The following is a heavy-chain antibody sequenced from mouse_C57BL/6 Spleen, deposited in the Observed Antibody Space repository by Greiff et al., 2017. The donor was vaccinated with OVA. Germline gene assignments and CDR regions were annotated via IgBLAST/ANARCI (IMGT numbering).Heavy chain of an antibody. J-gene: IGHJ1*03. V-gene: IGHV1-53*01. CDR1: GYTFTSYW. CDR3: ARWTYGNYRYFDV. CDR2: INPSNGGT. D-gene: IGHD2-1*01. Sequence: QVQLQQSGTELVKPGASVKLSCKASGYTFTSYWMHWVKQRPGQGLEWIGNINPSNGGTNYNEKFKSKATLTVDKSSSTAYMQLSSLTSEDSAVYYCARWTYGNYRYFDVWGTGTTVTVSS.